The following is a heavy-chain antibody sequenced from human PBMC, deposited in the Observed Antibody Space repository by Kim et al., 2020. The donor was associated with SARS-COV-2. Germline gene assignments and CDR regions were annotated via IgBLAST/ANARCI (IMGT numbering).Heavy chain of an antibody. J-gene: IGHJ5*02. CDR3: ARAGSGSYNWLDP. Sequence: YSPNFQGRVTFTSDTSATTAYMELTSLTFKDTAVYYCARAGSGSYNWLDPWGQGTLVTVSS. V-gene: IGHV1-3*01. D-gene: IGHD3-10*01.